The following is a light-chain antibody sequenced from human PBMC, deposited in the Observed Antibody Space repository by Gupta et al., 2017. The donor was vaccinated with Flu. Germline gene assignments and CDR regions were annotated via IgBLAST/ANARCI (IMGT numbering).Light chain of an antibody. Sequence: SSVLIQPPSVSVAPGQTARISCGGDNIGSKSVHWYQQRPGQAPVLVVYDDGGRPSGIPERFSGSNSGNTATLTISRVEAGDEADYYCQVWAGNSDQPEWVFGGGTKVTVL. J-gene: IGLJ3*02. CDR3: QVWAGNSDQPEWV. CDR1: NIGSKS. CDR2: DDG. V-gene: IGLV3-21*02.